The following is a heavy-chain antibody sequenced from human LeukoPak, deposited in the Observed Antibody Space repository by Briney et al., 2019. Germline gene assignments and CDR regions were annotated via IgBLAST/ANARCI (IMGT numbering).Heavy chain of an antibody. CDR3: ASGVDGSGSYYNNDAFDI. CDR1: GGTFSSYA. V-gene: IGHV1-69*01. Sequence: SSVKVSCKASGGTFSSYAISGVRQAPGQGLEWMGGIIPIFGTANYAQKFQGRVTITADESTSTAYVELSSLRSEDTAVYYCASGVDGSGSYYNNDAFDIWGQGTMVTVSS. J-gene: IGHJ3*02. D-gene: IGHD3-10*01. CDR2: IIPIFGTA.